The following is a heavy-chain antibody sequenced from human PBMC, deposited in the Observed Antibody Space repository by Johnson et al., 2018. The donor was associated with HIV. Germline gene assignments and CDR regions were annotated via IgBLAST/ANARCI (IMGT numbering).Heavy chain of an antibody. CDR2: ISSSCTTV. CDR1: GFTFDDYG. D-gene: IGHD1-14*01. V-gene: IGHV3-48*01. Sequence: VQLVESGGGVVRPGGSLRLACAASGFTFDDYGMSCVRQAPGKGLGLVSSISSSCTTVYYADPVTGRFSISRDNHKNTLYLQMNSLRAEDTAVYYCAKPPFDAFDIWGQGTMVTVSS. CDR3: AKPPFDAFDI. J-gene: IGHJ3*02.